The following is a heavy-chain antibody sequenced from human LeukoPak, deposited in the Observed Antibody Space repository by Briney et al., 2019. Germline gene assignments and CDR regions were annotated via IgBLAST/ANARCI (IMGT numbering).Heavy chain of an antibody. CDR1: GFTFSW. J-gene: IGHJ4*02. CDR2: INGDGSNT. V-gene: IGHV3-74*01. D-gene: IGHD1-26*01. CDR3: VEGRGSYGLWDS. Sequence: PGGSLRLSCAVSGFTFSWMHWVRQVPGKGLVWVSRINGDGSNTNYADAVKGRFTITRDNAKNILYLQMNSLRAEDTGVYYCVEGRGSYGLWDSWGQGTLVIVSS.